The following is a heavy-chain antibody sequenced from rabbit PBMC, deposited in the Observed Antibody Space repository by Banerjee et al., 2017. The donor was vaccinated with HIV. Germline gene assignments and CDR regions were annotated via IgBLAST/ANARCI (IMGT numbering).Heavy chain of an antibody. J-gene: IGHJ4*01. CDR2: IYAGSSGST. CDR1: GFSFSTYY. Sequence: QEQLVESGGGLVQPEGSLTLTCTASGFSFSTYYMCWVRQAPGKGLEWIACIYAGSSGSTYYASWAKGRFTISKTSSTTVTLQMTSLTAADTTTYFCARDLGGSSDLWGQGTLVTVS. V-gene: IGHV1S45*01. D-gene: IGHD8-1*01. CDR3: ARDLGGSSDL.